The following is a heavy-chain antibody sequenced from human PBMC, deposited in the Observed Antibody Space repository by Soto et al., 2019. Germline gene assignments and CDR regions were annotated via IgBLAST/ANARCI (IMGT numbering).Heavy chain of an antibody. CDR3: ARFYCSSTSCYPDWGRGNWFDP. Sequence: SETLSLTCTVSGGSISSGDYYWSWIRQPPGKGLEWIGYIYYSGSTYYNPSLKSRVTISVDTSKNQFSLKLSSVTAADTAVYYCARFYCSSTSCYPDWGRGNWFDPWGQGTLVTVSS. D-gene: IGHD2-2*01. V-gene: IGHV4-30-4*01. CDR2: IYYSGST. J-gene: IGHJ5*02. CDR1: GGSISSGDYY.